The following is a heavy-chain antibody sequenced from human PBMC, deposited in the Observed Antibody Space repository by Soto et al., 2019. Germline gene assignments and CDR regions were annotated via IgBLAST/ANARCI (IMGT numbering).Heavy chain of an antibody. V-gene: IGHV1-18*03. CDR3: ARVVGALGHWFDP. CDR1: GYTFTSYG. J-gene: IGHJ5*02. CDR2: ISAYNGNT. D-gene: IGHD1-26*01. Sequence: QVQLVQSGGEVKKPGASVKVSCKASGYTFTSYGISWVRQAPGQGLEWMGRISAYNGNTNYAQKLQGRVTMTTDTSTGTASMELRCLRSDDMAVYYCARVVGALGHWFDPWGQGTLVTVSS.